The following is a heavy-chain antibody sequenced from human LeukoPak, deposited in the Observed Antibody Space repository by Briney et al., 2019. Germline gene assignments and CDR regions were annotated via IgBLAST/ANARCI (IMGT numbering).Heavy chain of an antibody. CDR3: ARRSDLWSGFRSDYYYMDV. CDR2: THYGGNT. V-gene: IGHV4-59*08. J-gene: IGHJ6*03. D-gene: IGHD3-3*01. CDR1: GASMNKYY. Sequence: LSETLSLTCTVSGASMNKYYWSWIRQPPGKGLEWIGYTHYGGNTNYSPSLKSRLTISVDRSNNQFSLSLTSVTAADTAVYYCARRSDLWSGFRSDYYYMDVWGNGTTVIVSS.